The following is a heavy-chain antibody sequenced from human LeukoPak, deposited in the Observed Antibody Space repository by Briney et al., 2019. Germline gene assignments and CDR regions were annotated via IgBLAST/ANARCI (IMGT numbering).Heavy chain of an antibody. CDR3: ARSPRWDRPYFDY. V-gene: IGHV3-64*01. D-gene: IGHD1-26*01. CDR2: ISSNGGST. J-gene: IGHJ4*02. CDR1: GFTFSSYT. Sequence: PGGSLRLSCAASGFTFSSYTMHWVRQAPGKGLEYVSAISSNGGSTYYASSVKGRFTISRDNSKNTLYLQMGSLRAEDMAVYYCARSPRWDRPYFDYWGQGTLVTVSS.